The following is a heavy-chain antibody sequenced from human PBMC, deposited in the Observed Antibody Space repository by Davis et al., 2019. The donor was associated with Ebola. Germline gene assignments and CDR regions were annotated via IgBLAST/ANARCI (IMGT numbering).Heavy chain of an antibody. Sequence: GESLKISCAASGFTYSVWSMNWVRQAPGKGLQWVSYIVSSSSTIHYADSVKGRFTISRDNAKNSLYLQMNSLRAEDTAVYYCAKDHLPGLGIVLVPAAATSIYWGQGTLVTVSS. CDR1: GFTYSVWS. V-gene: IGHV3-48*04. CDR2: IVSSSSTI. CDR3: AKDHLPGLGIVLVPAAATSIY. J-gene: IGHJ4*02. D-gene: IGHD2-2*01.